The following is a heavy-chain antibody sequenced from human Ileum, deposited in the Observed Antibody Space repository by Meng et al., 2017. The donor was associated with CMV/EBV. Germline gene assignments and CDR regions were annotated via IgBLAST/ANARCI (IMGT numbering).Heavy chain of an antibody. D-gene: IGHD3-10*01. Sequence: ASVKVSCKASGYIFIGYFIHWVRQAPGQGLEWMGWINPNSGDTNYEENFQGRVTMTRDTSITTAYMELSSLRSDDTAVYYCAIANYYHVVAWGFLVDYWGQGTLVTVSS. J-gene: IGHJ4*02. CDR1: GYIFIGYF. CDR2: INPNSGDT. CDR3: AIANYYHVVAWGFLVDY. V-gene: IGHV1-2*02.